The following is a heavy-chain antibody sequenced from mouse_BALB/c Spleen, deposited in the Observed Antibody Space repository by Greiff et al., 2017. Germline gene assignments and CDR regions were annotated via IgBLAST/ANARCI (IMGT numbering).Heavy chain of an antibody. CDR1: GFAFSSSD. V-gene: IGHV5-12-1*01. Sequence: DVTLVASGGGLVKPGGSLQLSCAASGFAFSSSDMSWVRPTPEKRLEWVAYISSGGGSTYYPDTVKGRFTISRANAKNPLYLQRSSLKSEDTAMYYCARQQRAYWGQGTLVTVSA. J-gene: IGHJ3*01. CDR2: ISSGGGST. CDR3: ARQQRAY.